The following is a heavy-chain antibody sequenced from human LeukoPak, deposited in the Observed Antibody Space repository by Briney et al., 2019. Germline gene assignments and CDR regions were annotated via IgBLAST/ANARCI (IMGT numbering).Heavy chain of an antibody. CDR3: GRAYDSRGYNYYYYYMDV. D-gene: IGHD3-22*01. Sequence: ASVKLSFKSSGYTFTSYGISWVRQAPGQGLEWMGWISAYNGNTNYAQKLQGRVTMTTDTSTSTAYMELRSLRSDDTAVYYCGRAYDSRGYNYYYYYMDVWGKGTTVTVSS. CDR2: ISAYNGNT. CDR1: GYTFTSYG. J-gene: IGHJ6*03. V-gene: IGHV1-18*01.